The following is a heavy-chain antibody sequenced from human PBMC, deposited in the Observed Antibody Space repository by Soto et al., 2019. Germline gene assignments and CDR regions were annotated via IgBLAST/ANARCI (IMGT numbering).Heavy chain of an antibody. Sequence: GGSLRLSCAASGFTFSSYAMSWVRQAPGKGLEWVSGFRGSGGGTYYADAVNGRCTIYRDDAKNTLYRQMNSLRAEDTAIFYCSSDPFGYYVNYFDNWGQGTLVTVSS. D-gene: IGHD1-26*01. J-gene: IGHJ4*02. CDR2: FRGSGGGT. CDR3: SSDPFGYYVNYFDN. V-gene: IGHV3-23*01. CDR1: GFTFSSYA.